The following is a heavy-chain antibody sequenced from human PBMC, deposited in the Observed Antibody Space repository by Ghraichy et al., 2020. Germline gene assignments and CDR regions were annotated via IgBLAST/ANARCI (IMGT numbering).Heavy chain of an antibody. Sequence: GSLRLSCAASGFTFSSYSMNWVRQAPGKGLEWVSSISSSSYIYYADSVKGRFTISRDNAKNSLYLQMNSLRAEDTAVYYCARVREYCSGGSCHGMDVWGQGTTVTVSS. D-gene: IGHD2-15*01. CDR2: ISSSSYI. V-gene: IGHV3-21*01. CDR3: ARVREYCSGGSCHGMDV. CDR1: GFTFSSYS. J-gene: IGHJ6*02.